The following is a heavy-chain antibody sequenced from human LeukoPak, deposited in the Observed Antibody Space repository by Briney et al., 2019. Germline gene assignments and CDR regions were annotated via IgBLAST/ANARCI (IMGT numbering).Heavy chain of an antibody. J-gene: IGHJ4*02. CDR2: INHSGYT. CDR3: TRMTTGHNY. CDR1: GVSFNDYY. D-gene: IGHD4-17*01. Sequence: SETLSLTCAVSGVSFNDYYWSWVRQTPGKGLEWIGEINHSGYTNDSPSLKSRVTLSIDTSRKQFSLNLRSVTVADTGIYYCTRMTTGHNYWGQGTLVTVSS. V-gene: IGHV4-34*01.